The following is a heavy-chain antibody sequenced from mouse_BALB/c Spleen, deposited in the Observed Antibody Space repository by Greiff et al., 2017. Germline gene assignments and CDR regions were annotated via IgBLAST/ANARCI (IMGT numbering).Heavy chain of an antibody. CDR2: INPSTGYT. Sequence: QVQLKESGAELAKPGASVKMSCKASGYTFTSYWMHWVKQRPGQGLEWIGYINPSTGYTEYNQKFKDKATLTADKSSSTAYMQLSSLTSEDSAVYYWARDYYGPWFAYWGQGTLVTVSA. V-gene: IGHV1-7*01. CDR3: ARDYYGPWFAY. D-gene: IGHD1-2*01. CDR1: GYTFTSYW. J-gene: IGHJ3*01.